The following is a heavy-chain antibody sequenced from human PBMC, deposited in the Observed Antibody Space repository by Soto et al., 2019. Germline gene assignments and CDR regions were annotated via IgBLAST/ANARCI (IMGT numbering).Heavy chain of an antibody. J-gene: IGHJ4*02. CDR3: AKTLSGTTGTFDY. V-gene: IGHV3-23*01. Sequence: LTLSCTAAVFTVSSYAKSWFRQAPGKGLGWVSSISGSGGSTYYADSVKGRFTISRDNSKNTLYLQMNSLRAEDTAVYYCAKTLSGTTGTFDYWGQETLVSVS. CDR2: ISGSGGST. D-gene: IGHD1-7*01. CDR1: VFTVSSYA.